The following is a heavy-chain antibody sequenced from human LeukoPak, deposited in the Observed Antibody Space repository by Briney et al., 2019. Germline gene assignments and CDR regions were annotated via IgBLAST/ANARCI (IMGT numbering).Heavy chain of an antibody. J-gene: IGHJ4*02. CDR3: ARDLSSTSNWELDY. Sequence: GASVKVSCTASGYTFTDYFINWVRQAPGQGRERMGRINVNSGGTNTNYAQNFQGKATMTRDTSISTAYMELSRLTSDDTAVYYCARDLSSTSNWELDYWGQGTLVTVSS. CDR1: GYTFTDYF. V-gene: IGHV1-2*06. D-gene: IGHD1-26*01. CDR2: INVNSGGTNT.